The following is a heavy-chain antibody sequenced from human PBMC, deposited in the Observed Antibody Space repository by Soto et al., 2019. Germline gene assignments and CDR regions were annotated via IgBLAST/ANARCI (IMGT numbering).Heavy chain of an antibody. CDR3: ARTSAAGKYYYGMDV. Sequence: EVQLVQSGAEVKKPWESLKISCKGSGYSFTSYWIGWVRQMPGKGLEWMGIIYPGDSDTRYSPSFQGQVTISADKSISTAYLQWSSLKASDTAMYYCARTSAAGKYYYGMDVWGQGTTVTVSS. V-gene: IGHV5-51*01. CDR2: IYPGDSDT. CDR1: GYSFTSYW. J-gene: IGHJ6*02. D-gene: IGHD6-13*01.